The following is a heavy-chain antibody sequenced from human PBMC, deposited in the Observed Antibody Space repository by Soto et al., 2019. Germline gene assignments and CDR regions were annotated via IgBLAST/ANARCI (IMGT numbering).Heavy chain of an antibody. Sequence: VQLVESGGGLVQPGESLRLSCAASGFTFSSYWMHWVRQAPGKGLVWVSRINSDGSITSYADSVKGRFTIFRDNAKNTHYLQMNSLGAEDTAVYYCARVLTGSFNWFDPWGQGTLVTVSS. CDR3: ARVLTGSFNWFDP. J-gene: IGHJ5*02. CDR2: INSDGSIT. CDR1: GFTFSSYW. D-gene: IGHD6-13*01. V-gene: IGHV3-74*01.